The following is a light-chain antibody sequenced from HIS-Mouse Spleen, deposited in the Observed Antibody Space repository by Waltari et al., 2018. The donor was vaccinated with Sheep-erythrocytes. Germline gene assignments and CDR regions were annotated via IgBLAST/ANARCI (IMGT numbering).Light chain of an antibody. CDR3: CSYAGSSTPWV. CDR2: EGS. Sequence: QSALTQPASVSGSPGQSITISCTGTSSDGGSYNLISRYQQHPGKAPKLMIYEGSKRPSGVSNRFSGSKSGNTASLTISGLQAEDEADYYCCSYAGSSTPWVFGGGTKLTVL. CDR1: SSDGGSYNL. J-gene: IGLJ3*02. V-gene: IGLV2-23*01.